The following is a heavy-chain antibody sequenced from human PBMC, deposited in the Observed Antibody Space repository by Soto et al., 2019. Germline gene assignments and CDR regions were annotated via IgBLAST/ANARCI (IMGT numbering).Heavy chain of an antibody. CDR1: GGTFVSDA. CDR2: IIPIFGTT. Sequence: SVKVSCKASGGTFVSDAITWVRQAPGQGLDWVGRIIPIFGTTNYAQNLQGRVTISADKSTLTSYMELNSLTSDDTALYYCARDRKDGGSYTNWLDPWGQ. J-gene: IGHJ5*02. D-gene: IGHD2-15*01. V-gene: IGHV1-69*06. CDR3: ARDRKDGGSYTNWLDP.